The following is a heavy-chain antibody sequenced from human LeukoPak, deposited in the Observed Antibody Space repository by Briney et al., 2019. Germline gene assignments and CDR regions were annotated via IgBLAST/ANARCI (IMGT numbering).Heavy chain of an antibody. J-gene: IGHJ4*02. CDR1: GYTFTGYY. Sequence: GASVKVSCKASGYTFTGYYMHWVRQAPGQGLEWMGWINTNTGNPTYAQGFPGRFVFSLDTSVSTAYLQISSLKAEDTAVYYCARAYYYGSGSPFDYWGQGTLVTVSS. V-gene: IGHV7-4-1*02. D-gene: IGHD3-10*01. CDR3: ARAYYYGSGSPFDY. CDR2: INTNTGNP.